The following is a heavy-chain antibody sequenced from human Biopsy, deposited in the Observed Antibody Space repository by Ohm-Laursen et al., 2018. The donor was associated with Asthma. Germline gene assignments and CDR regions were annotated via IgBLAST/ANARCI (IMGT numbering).Heavy chain of an antibody. D-gene: IGHD6-19*01. CDR2: ISYDGTNT. CDR1: GFMFSDYV. Sequence: SLRLSCSASGFMFSDYVFHWVRQAPGKGLEWVAIISYDGTNTYYADSVKGRFTISRDNSKNTLSLQMSSLTAEDTAVYYCAREGMAGTHIEDWGQGTLVTASS. CDR3: AREGMAGTHIED. V-gene: IGHV3-30-3*01. J-gene: IGHJ4*02.